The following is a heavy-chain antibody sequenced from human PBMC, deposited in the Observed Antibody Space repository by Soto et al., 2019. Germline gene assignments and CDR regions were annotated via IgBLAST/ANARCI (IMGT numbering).Heavy chain of an antibody. CDR2: IYFNGNT. Sequence: QLQLQESGPGLVKPSETLSLTCTVSGVSISDTSYYWGWIRQPPGKGLEWIGTIYFNGNTFYNPSLKSRLTISVYTSSNQFSLRLTSVTAADTAVYYCARQGSYWGQGTLVAVSS. J-gene: IGHJ4*02. CDR1: GVSISDTSYY. CDR3: ARQGSY. V-gene: IGHV4-39*01.